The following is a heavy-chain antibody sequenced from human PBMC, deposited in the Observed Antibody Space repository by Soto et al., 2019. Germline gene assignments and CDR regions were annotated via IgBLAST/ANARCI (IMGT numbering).Heavy chain of an antibody. J-gene: IGHJ4*02. CDR3: SRGTYYPQSSGLHADY. D-gene: IGHD3-22*01. Sequence: GSLRLSCATSGFTFNDYAMYWVRQAPGQGLEWVAMISSDGHHQFYVDNLRGRFTVSRDNSKNTLFLQMNSLRPEDTAVYYCSRGTYYPQSSGLHADYWGPGTVVTVSS. CDR2: ISSDGHHQ. V-gene: IGHV3-30*03. CDR1: GFTFNDYA.